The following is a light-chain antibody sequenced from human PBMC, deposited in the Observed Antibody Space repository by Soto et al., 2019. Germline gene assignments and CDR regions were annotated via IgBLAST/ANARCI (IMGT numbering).Light chain of an antibody. CDR2: EVS. J-gene: IGLJ1*01. CDR3: SSYTTRSTPYL. CDR1: SSDVGGYNY. V-gene: IGLV2-14*01. Sequence: SVLTQPASVSGSPGQSISISCTGTSSDVGGYNYVSWYQQHPGKAPKLMIYEVSNRPSGVSNRFSGSKSGNTASLTISGLQAEDEADYYCSSYTTRSTPYLFGTGTKVTVL.